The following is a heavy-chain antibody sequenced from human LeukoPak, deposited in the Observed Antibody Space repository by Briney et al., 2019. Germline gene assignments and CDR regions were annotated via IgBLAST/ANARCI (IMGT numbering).Heavy chain of an antibody. D-gene: IGHD5-12*01. CDR1: GFTFSSYS. V-gene: IGHV3-48*01. CDR2: ISSSSSTI. CDR3: ARGDLVATISIGAFDI. J-gene: IGHJ3*02. Sequence: GGSLRLSCAASGFTFSSYSMNWVRQAPGKGLEWVSYISSSSSTIYYADSVKGRFTISRDNAKNSLYLQMNSLRAEDTAVYYCARGDLVATISIGAFDIWGQGTMVTVSS.